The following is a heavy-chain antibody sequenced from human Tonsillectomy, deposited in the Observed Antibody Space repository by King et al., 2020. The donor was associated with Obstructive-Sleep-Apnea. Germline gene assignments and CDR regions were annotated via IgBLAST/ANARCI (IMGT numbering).Heavy chain of an antibody. V-gene: IGHV4-59*01. Sequence: VQLQESGPGLVKPSETLSLTCTVSGGSISSYYWSWIRQPPGKGLEWIGYIYYSGSTNYNPSLKSRVTISVDTSKNQFSLKLSSVTAADTAVYYCARSGVSWGIAVAGSFDYWGQGTLVTVSS. CDR1: GGSISSYY. D-gene: IGHD6-19*01. CDR2: IYYSGST. CDR3: ARSGVSWGIAVAGSFDY. J-gene: IGHJ4*02.